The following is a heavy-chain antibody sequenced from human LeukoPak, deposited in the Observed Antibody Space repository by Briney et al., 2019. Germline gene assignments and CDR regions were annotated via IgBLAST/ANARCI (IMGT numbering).Heavy chain of an antibody. CDR2: ISGSGGST. CDR1: GFTFSSYG. D-gene: IGHD3-10*01. J-gene: IGHJ4*02. CDR3: AKVPLLWFGEPTEYGY. V-gene: IGHV3-23*01. Sequence: GGSLRLSCAASGFTFSSYGMSWVRQAPGKGLEWVSAISGSGGSTYYADSVKGRFTISRDNSKNTLYLQMNSLRAEDTAVYYCAKVPLLWFGEPTEYGYWGQGTLVTVSS.